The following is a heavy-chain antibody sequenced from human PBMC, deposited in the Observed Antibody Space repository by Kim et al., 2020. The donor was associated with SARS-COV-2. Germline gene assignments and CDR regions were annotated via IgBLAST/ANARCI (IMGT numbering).Heavy chain of an antibody. Sequence: LTSGVTISVDTAKNQFSLKLSSVTAADTAVYYCARGGYSSGWGENWFDPWGQGTLVTVSS. CDR3: ARGGYSSGWGENWFDP. D-gene: IGHD6-19*01. J-gene: IGHJ5*02. V-gene: IGHV4-39*01.